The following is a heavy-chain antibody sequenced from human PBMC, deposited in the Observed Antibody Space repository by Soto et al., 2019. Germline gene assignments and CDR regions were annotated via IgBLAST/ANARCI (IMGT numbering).Heavy chain of an antibody. CDR3: ARRWMVRGVMNWFDP. J-gene: IGHJ5*02. D-gene: IGHD3-10*01. Sequence: QVQLQESGPGLVKPSGTLSLTCAVSGGSISSSNWWNWVRQPPGKGLEWIGEIYHSGSTNYNPSLKRRVTTSIDKSKNQFSLKLSSGTAADTAVYYCARRWMVRGVMNWFDPWGQGTLVTVSS. CDR1: GGSISSSNW. V-gene: IGHV4-4*02. CDR2: IYHSGST.